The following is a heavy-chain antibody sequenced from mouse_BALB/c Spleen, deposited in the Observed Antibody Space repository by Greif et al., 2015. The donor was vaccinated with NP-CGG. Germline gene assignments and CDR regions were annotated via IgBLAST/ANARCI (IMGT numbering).Heavy chain of an antibody. CDR3: ARHYYGSSYYFDY. Sequence: EVMLVESGGDLVKPGGSLKLSCAASGFTFSSYGMSWVRQTPDKRLEWVATISSGGSYTYYPDSVKGRFTISRDNAKNTLYLQMGSLKSEDTAMYYCARHYYGSSYYFDYWGQGTTLTVSS. D-gene: IGHD1-1*01. CDR2: ISSGGSYT. J-gene: IGHJ2*01. CDR1: GFTFSSYG. V-gene: IGHV5-6*02.